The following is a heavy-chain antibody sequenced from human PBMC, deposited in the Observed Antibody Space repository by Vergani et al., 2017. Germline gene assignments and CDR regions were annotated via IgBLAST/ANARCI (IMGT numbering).Heavy chain of an antibody. Sequence: QVQLQESGPGLVKPSETLSLTCTVSGGSISSYYWSWIRQPPGKGLEWIGYIYYSGSTNYHPSLKSRVPISVDTSKNQFSLKLSSVTAADTAVYYCAREGESEDYYYYMDVWGKGTTVTVSS. CDR3: AREGESEDYYYYMDV. D-gene: IGHD1-14*01. CDR1: GGSISSYY. CDR2: IYYSGST. J-gene: IGHJ6*03. V-gene: IGHV4-59*01.